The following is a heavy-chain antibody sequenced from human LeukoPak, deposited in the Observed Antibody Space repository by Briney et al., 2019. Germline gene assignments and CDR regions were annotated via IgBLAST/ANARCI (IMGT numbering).Heavy chain of an antibody. Sequence: GGSLRLSCAASGFTFDDYAMHWVRQAPGKCLEWVSGISWNSGSIGYADSVKGRFTISRDNAKNSLYLQMNSLRAEDMALYYCAKDTGRYSYGYYFDYWGQGTLVTVSS. CDR2: ISWNSGSI. J-gene: IGHJ4*02. CDR1: GFTFDDYA. D-gene: IGHD5-18*01. CDR3: AKDTGRYSYGYYFDY. V-gene: IGHV3-9*03.